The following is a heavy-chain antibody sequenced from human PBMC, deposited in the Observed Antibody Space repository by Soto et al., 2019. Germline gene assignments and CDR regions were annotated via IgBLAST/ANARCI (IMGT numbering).Heavy chain of an antibody. CDR1: GGSISSYY. D-gene: IGHD3-22*01. V-gene: IGHV4-59*01. CDR3: ARTPYSGYLWFDP. Sequence: PSETLSLTCTVSGGSISSYYWSWIRQPPGKGLEWIGYIYYSGSTNYNPSLKSRVTISLDTSKNQFSLKLRSVTAADTAVYYCARTPYSGYLWFDPWGQGTLVTVSS. CDR2: IYYSGST. J-gene: IGHJ5*02.